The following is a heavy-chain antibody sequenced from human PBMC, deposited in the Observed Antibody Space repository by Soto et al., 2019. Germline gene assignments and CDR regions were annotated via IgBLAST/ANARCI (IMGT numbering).Heavy chain of an antibody. CDR1: GYSISSGYY. Sequence: SETLSLTCAVSGYSISSGYYWGWIRQPPGKGLEWIGYIYYSGSANYNPSLKSRVTISVDTSKNQFSLKLSSVTAADTAVYYCARGGGSYYGPYYYYYYGMDVWGQGTTVTVSS. J-gene: IGHJ6*02. CDR3: ARGGGSYYGPYYYYYYGMDV. CDR2: IYYSGSA. D-gene: IGHD1-26*01. V-gene: IGHV4-38-2*01.